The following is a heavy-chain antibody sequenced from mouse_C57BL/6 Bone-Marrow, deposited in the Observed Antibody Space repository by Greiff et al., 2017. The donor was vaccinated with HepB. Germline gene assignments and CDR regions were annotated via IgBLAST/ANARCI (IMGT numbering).Heavy chain of an antibody. D-gene: IGHD1-1*01. CDR1: GYAFTNYL. CDR3: ASRGTTVVALYWYFDV. V-gene: IGHV1-54*01. CDR2: INPGSGGT. Sequence: SGAELVRPGTSVKVSCKASGYAFTNYLIEWVKQRPGQGLEWIGVINPGSGGTNYNEKFKGKATLTADKSSSTAYMQLSILTSEDSAVYFCASRGTTVVALYWYFDVWGTGTTVTVSS. J-gene: IGHJ1*03.